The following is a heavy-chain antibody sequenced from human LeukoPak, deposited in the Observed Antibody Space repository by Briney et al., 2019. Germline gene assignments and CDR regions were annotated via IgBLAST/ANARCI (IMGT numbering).Heavy chain of an antibody. J-gene: IGHJ4*02. D-gene: IGHD3-10*01. CDR1: GFTFSSYA. CDR2: ISGNGDNR. Sequence: GGSLRLSCAASGFTFSSYAMNWVRQAPGKGLEWVSTISGNGDNRYYADSVKGRFTISRDNSKNTLYLQMNSLRVEDTAVYYCARDSSMLRGPLVIYYFDFWGQGTLVTVSS. CDR3: ARDSSMLRGPLVIYYFDF. V-gene: IGHV3-23*01.